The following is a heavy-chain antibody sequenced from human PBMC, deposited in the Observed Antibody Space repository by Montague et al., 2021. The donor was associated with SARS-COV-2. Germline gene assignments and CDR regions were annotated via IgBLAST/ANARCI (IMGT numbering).Heavy chain of an antibody. CDR2: IFYTGST. D-gene: IGHD6-13*01. V-gene: IGHV4-59*12. J-gene: IGHJ6*02. CDR3: ARQAAGSYFYYGVDV. CDR1: GDSINTYY. Sequence: SETLSLTCTVSGDSINTYYWNWIRQPPGKGLEWLGSIFYTGSTNYNPSLKSRVTISLDTSKNQFFLKVTSVTAADRAAYYCARQAAGSYFYYGVDVWGQGTTVTVSS.